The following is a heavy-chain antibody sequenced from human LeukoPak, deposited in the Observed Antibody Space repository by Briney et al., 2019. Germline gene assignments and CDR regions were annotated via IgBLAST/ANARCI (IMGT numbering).Heavy chain of an antibody. CDR2: ISGSGGST. CDR3: AKAKDYGDYVALDY. J-gene: IGHJ4*02. V-gene: IGHV3-23*01. D-gene: IGHD4-17*01. CDR1: GFTFSSYA. Sequence: GGSLRLSCAASGFTFSSYAMSWVRQAPGKWLEWVSAISGSGGSTYYADSVKGRFTISRDNSKNTLYLQMNSLRAEDTAVYYCAKAKDYGDYVALDYWGQGTLVTVSS.